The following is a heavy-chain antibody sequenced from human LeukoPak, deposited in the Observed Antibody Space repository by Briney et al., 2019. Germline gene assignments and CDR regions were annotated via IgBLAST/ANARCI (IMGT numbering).Heavy chain of an antibody. CDR1: GGSISSSSYY. D-gene: IGHD3-22*01. CDR2: IYYSGST. Sequence: SETLSLTCTVSGGSISSSSYYWGWIRQPPGKGLEWIGSIYYSGSTNYNPSLKSRVTISVDTSKNQFSLKLSFVTAADTAVYYCARGPHYYDSSGYQIRDYWGQGTLVTVSS. CDR3: ARGPHYYDSSGYQIRDY. J-gene: IGHJ4*02. V-gene: IGHV4-39*07.